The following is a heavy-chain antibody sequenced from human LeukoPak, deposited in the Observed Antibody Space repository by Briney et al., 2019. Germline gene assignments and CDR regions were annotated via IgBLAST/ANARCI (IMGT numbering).Heavy chain of an antibody. CDR3: ARGYGGVNYYDSSGYYFDY. J-gene: IGHJ4*02. CDR2: IIPIFGTA. Sequence: SVKVSCKASGGTFSSYAISWVRQAAGQGLEWMGGIIPIFGTANYAQKFQVRDTITTDEYASTAYMELSSLRSEDTAVYYCARGYGGVNYYDSSGYYFDYWGQGTLVTVSS. D-gene: IGHD3-22*01. V-gene: IGHV1-69*05. CDR1: GGTFSSYA.